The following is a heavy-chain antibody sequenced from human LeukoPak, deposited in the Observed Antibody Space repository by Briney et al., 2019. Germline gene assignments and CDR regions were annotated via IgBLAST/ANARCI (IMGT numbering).Heavy chain of an antibody. D-gene: IGHD4/OR15-4a*01. V-gene: IGHV4-59*12. CDR1: GGSISSSY. Sequence: SETLSLTCTVSGGSISSSYWSWIRQSPGKGLEWIGYFYDTVSTKYNPSLKRRVSISTDTSKNQLSLKLNSVNATDTAVYYCARRDYAAWFDPWGQGTLVTVSS. CDR3: ARRDYAAWFDP. CDR2: FYDTVST. J-gene: IGHJ5*02.